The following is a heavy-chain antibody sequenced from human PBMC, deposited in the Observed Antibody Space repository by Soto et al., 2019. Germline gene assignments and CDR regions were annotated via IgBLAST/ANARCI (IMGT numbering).Heavy chain of an antibody. J-gene: IGHJ3*02. D-gene: IGHD3-10*01. CDR3: ARDRSPTWAFDI. V-gene: IGHV1-46*01. CDR1: GYTFTSYY. Sequence: QVQLVQSGAEVKKPGASVKVSCKASGYTFTSYYMHWVRQAPGQGLEWMGIINPSGGSTSYAQKFQGRLTMTRDTSTSTVYMELSSLRSEDTAVYYCARDRSPTWAFDIWGQGTMVTVSS. CDR2: INPSGGST.